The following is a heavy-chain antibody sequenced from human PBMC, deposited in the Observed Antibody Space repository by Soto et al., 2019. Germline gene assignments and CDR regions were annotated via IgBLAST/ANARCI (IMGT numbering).Heavy chain of an antibody. CDR3: ARDGVGGYGDYYYYGMDV. CDR2: IITIFGTA. CDR1: GGTFSSYA. D-gene: IGHD4-17*01. Sequence: QVQLVQSGAEVKKPGSSVKVSCKASGGTFSSYAISWVRQAPGQGLEWMGGIITIFGTANYAQTFQGRVTITADESTSTAYMELSSLRSEDTAVYYCARDGVGGYGDYYYYGMDVWGQGTTVTVSS. V-gene: IGHV1-69*01. J-gene: IGHJ6*02.